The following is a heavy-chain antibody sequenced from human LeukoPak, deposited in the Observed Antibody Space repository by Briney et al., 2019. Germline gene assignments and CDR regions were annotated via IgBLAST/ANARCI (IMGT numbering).Heavy chain of an antibody. Sequence: ASVKVSCKASGYTFTSYYMHWVRQAPGQGLEWMGWINPNSGGTNYAQKFQGRVTMTRDTSISTAYMELSRLRSDDTAVYYCARGVATLADPPDYWGQGTLVTVSS. CDR2: INPNSGGT. D-gene: IGHD5-12*01. CDR3: ARGVATLADPPDY. CDR1: GYTFTSYY. V-gene: IGHV1-2*02. J-gene: IGHJ4*02.